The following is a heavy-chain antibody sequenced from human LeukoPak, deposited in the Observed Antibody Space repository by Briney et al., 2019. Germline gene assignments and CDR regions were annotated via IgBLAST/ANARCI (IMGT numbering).Heavy chain of an antibody. V-gene: IGHV4-4*07. CDR3: ARTSSGYNGDYYYYMDV. CDR1: GGSISSYY. D-gene: IGHD3-22*01. Sequence: SETLSLTCTVSGGSISSYYWSWIRQPAGKGLEWIGRIYISGSTNYNPYLKSRVTMSVDTSKNQFSLKLSSVTAADTAVYYCARTSSGYNGDYYYYMDVWGKGTTVTVSS. J-gene: IGHJ6*03. CDR2: IYISGST.